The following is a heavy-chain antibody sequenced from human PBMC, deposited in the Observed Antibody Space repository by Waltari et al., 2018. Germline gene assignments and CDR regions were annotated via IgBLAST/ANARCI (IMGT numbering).Heavy chain of an antibody. CDR3: AKNWLAVARPIDY. D-gene: IGHD6-19*01. J-gene: IGHJ4*02. V-gene: IGHV3-23*01. Sequence: EVQLLESGGGLVQPGGSLRLSCAASGFTFSSYAMSWVRQAPGKGLEWGSVISGSGGSTYYTDSVKGRFTISKDNYKNTLYLQMNSLRAEDTAVYYCAKNWLAVARPIDYWGQGTLVTVSS. CDR1: GFTFSSYA. CDR2: ISGSGGST.